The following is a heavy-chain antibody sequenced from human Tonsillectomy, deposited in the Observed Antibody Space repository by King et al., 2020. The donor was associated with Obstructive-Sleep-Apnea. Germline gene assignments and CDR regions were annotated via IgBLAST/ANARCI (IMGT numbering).Heavy chain of an antibody. V-gene: IGHV7-4-1*02. Sequence: QLVQSGSELTKPGASVKVSCKASGYTFTSYAMNWVRQAPGQGLEWMGWINTNTGNPTYAQGFTGRFIFSLDTSVSTAYLQISSLKAEDTAVYYCARDDSTRNYYGSVRYGMDVWGQGTTVTVSS. CDR1: GYTFTSYA. D-gene: IGHD3-10*01. J-gene: IGHJ6*02. CDR3: ARDDSTRNYYGSVRYGMDV. CDR2: INTNTGNP.